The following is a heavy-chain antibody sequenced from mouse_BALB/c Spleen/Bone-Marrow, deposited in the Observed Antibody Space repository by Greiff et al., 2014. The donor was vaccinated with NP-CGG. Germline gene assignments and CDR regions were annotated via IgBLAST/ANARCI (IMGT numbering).Heavy chain of an antibody. CDR3: TLAYFGQGDWFFDV. J-gene: IGHJ1*01. CDR2: IYPGNSDT. D-gene: IGHD2-10*01. V-gene: IGHV1-5*01. Sequence: VQLKESGTVLARPGASVKMSCKASDYTFTSYRMHWLKQRPGQGLEWIGAIYPGNSDTSYNQKFKGKAELTAVTSTSTAYMDLSSLTNGDSAVYYCTLAYFGQGDWFFDVWGAGTTVTVSS. CDR1: DYTFTSYR.